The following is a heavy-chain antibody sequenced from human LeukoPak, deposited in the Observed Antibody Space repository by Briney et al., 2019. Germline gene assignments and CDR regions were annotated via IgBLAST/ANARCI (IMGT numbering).Heavy chain of an antibody. D-gene: IGHD3-3*01. Sequence: GGSLRLSXAASGFTFSSYSMNWVRQAPGKELEWVSSISSSSSYIYYADSVKGRFTISRDNAKNSLYLQMNSLRAEDTAVYYCARNYDFWSGYFDWYFDLWGRGTLVTVSS. J-gene: IGHJ2*01. CDR2: ISSSSSYI. V-gene: IGHV3-21*01. CDR1: GFTFSSYS. CDR3: ARNYDFWSGYFDWYFDL.